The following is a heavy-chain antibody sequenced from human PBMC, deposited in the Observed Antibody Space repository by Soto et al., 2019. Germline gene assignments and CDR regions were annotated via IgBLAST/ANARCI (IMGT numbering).Heavy chain of an antibody. Sequence: QITLKESGPTLVRPTQTLTLTCTFSGFSLSTTGVGVGWIRQPPGKALEWLALIYWDDDKRYSPSLKSRLTITKDTSKNEVILTVTNLDPVDTGRYYCAQRLPHYGLGRERGHGFGPRGQGTVVTVSS. D-gene: IGHD3-10*01. CDR2: IYWDDDK. J-gene: IGHJ5*02. CDR3: AQRLPHYGLGRERGHGFGP. CDR1: GFSLSTTGVG. V-gene: IGHV2-5*02.